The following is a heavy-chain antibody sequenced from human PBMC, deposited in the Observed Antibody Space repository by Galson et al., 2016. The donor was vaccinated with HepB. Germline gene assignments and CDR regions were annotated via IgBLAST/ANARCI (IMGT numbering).Heavy chain of an antibody. CDR2: ISYDGGNK. V-gene: IGHV3-30*04. J-gene: IGHJ6*02. CDR3: ARDGSPKVDARMDV. Sequence: SLRLSCAASGFTFSSYAMHWVRQAPGKGLEWVAVISYDGGNKYYADSVKGRFTISRDNSKNTLYLQMNSLRTEDTAVYYCARDGSPKVDARMDVWGQGTTVTVSS. CDR1: GFTFSSYA.